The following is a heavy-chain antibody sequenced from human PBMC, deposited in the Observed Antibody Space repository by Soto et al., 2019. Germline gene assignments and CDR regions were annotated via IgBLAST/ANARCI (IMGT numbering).Heavy chain of an antibody. CDR1: GFTFSSYS. J-gene: IGHJ4*02. CDR2: ISSSSSYI. Sequence: GGSLRLSCAASGFTFSSYSMNWVRQAPGKGLEWVSSISSSSSYIYYADSVKGRFTISRDNAKNSLYLQMNSLRAEDTAVYYCARDVSVVSGYDYDYWGQGTLVTVSS. D-gene: IGHD5-12*01. CDR3: ARDVSVVSGYDYDY. V-gene: IGHV3-21*01.